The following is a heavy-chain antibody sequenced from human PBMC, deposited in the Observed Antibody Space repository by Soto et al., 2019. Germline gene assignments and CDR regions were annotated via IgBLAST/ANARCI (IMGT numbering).Heavy chain of an antibody. J-gene: IGHJ4*02. D-gene: IGHD5-12*01. Sequence: QVQLQQWGAGLLKPSETLSLTCAVYGGSFSGYYWSWIRQPPGKGLEWLGEINHAGITNYNPSLKRRVTISGDTSKTQFSLRLSSVTAADTAVYYCARGKYSDSRALGYWGQGTLVTVSS. CDR3: ARGKYSDSRALGY. V-gene: IGHV4-34*01. CDR2: INHAGIT. CDR1: GGSFSGYY.